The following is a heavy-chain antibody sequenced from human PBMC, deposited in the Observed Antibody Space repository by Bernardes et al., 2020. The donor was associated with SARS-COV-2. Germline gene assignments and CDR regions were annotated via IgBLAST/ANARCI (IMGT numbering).Heavy chain of an antibody. J-gene: IGHJ4*02. CDR3: AKGSGSYYYFDY. CDR1: GFTFSSYV. Sequence: GGSLRLSCVASGFTFSSYVMRWVRQAPGKGLEWVSSISGSGDSTYYADSVKGRFTISKDNSKNTLYLQMNSLRAEDTAIYYCAKGSGSYYYFDYWGQGTLGTVS. V-gene: IGHV3-23*01. D-gene: IGHD1-26*01. CDR2: ISGSGDST.